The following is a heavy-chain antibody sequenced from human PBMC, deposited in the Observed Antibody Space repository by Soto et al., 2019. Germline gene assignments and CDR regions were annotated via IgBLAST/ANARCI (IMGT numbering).Heavy chain of an antibody. V-gene: IGHV3-13*01. CDR3: AGGGVWLRHNDAFDI. J-gene: IGHJ3*02. D-gene: IGHD5-12*01. CDR2: IGTAGDT. CDR1: GFTFSSYD. Sequence: EVQLVDSVGGLVQPGGSLSFSCAASGFTFSSYDIHWVRHATGKGLEWFSAIGTAGDTYYPGSVKGRFTISRENAKNSLYLQMNSLRAGDTAVYYCAGGGVWLRHNDAFDIWGQGTMVTVSS.